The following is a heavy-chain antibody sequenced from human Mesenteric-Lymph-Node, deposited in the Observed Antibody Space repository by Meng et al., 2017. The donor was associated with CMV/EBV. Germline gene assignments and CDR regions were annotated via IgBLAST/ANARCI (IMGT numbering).Heavy chain of an antibody. D-gene: IGHD1-20*01. Sequence: GESLKISCAASGFTFSSYAMSWVRQAPGKGLEWVSVIYSGGSSTYYADSVKGRFTISRDNAKNSLYLQMNSLRAEDTAVYYCARDLSGIDYWGQGTLVTVSS. V-gene: IGHV3-23*03. CDR3: ARDLSGIDY. CDR1: GFTFSSYA. CDR2: IYSGGSST. J-gene: IGHJ4*02.